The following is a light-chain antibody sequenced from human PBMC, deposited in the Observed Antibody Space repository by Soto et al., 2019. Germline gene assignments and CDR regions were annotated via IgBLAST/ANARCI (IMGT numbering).Light chain of an antibody. CDR1: QSISIW. CDR3: QHYNSYSEA. J-gene: IGKJ1*01. V-gene: IGKV1-5*03. CDR2: KAS. Sequence: DTQMTQSPSTLSSSVGDRVTSTFRASQSISIWLAWDQQKPGKAPKLLIYKASSLESGVPSRFSGSGSGTEFTLTISSLQPDDFATYYCQHYNSYSEAFGQGTRWIS.